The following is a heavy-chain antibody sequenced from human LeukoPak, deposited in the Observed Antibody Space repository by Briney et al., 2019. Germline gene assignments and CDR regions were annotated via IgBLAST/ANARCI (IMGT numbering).Heavy chain of an antibody. D-gene: IGHD3-3*01. J-gene: IGHJ4*02. CDR2: MSSGSSYI. Sequence: GGSLRLSCTASGFTFSTYAMTRVRQAPGKGLEWISSMSSGSSYIYYADSVRGRFTIARDNTKNSLFLVLNNLRTEDTAIYYCARDRPTGASRVFVVQWGQGTQVTVSS. CDR1: GFTFSTYA. CDR3: ARDRPTGASRVFVVQ. V-gene: IGHV3-21*06.